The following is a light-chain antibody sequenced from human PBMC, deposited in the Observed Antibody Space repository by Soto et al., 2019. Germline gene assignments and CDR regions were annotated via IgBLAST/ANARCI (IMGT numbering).Light chain of an antibody. Sequence: DIQMTQSPSSLSASVGDRVTITCRASQGISNYLAWYQQKPGKVPKLLIYAASTLQSGVPSRFSGSGSGTEFTLTISGLQPEDVATNYCQKYNSAPWTFGQGTKVEIK. J-gene: IGKJ1*01. CDR3: QKYNSAPWT. CDR2: AAS. CDR1: QGISNY. V-gene: IGKV1-27*01.